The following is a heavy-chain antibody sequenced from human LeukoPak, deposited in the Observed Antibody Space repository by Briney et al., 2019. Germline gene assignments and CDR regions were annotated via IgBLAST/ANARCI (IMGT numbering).Heavy chain of an antibody. D-gene: IGHD3-22*01. Sequence: GGSLRLSCAASGFTFSSYWMHWVRQAPGKGLVWFSRINSDGSSTSYADSVKGRFTISRDNAKNTLYLQMNSLRAEDTAVYYCARDHSARYYDSSGYYYVWGQGTLVTVSS. J-gene: IGHJ4*02. CDR2: INSDGSST. V-gene: IGHV3-74*01. CDR3: ARDHSARYYDSSGYYYV. CDR1: GFTFSSYW.